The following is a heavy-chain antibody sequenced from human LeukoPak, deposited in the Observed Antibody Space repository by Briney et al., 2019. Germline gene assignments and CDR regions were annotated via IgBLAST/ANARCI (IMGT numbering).Heavy chain of an antibody. Sequence: PSETLSLTCTVSGYSISSGYYWGWIRQPPGKGLEWIGSIYHSGSTYYNPSLKSRVTISVDTSKNQFSLKLSSVTAADTAVYYCARAPRIQLWANYYYYYMDVWGKGTTVTVSS. J-gene: IGHJ6*03. CDR2: IYHSGST. CDR3: ARAPRIQLWANYYYYYMDV. V-gene: IGHV4-38-2*02. CDR1: GYSISSGYY. D-gene: IGHD5-18*01.